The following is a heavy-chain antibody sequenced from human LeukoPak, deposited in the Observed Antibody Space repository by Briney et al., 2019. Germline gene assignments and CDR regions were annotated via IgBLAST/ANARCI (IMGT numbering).Heavy chain of an antibody. CDR2: RHYSGST. CDR3: ARHGYYDRSGYYSSFDY. CDR1: GGSVSSGNYY. V-gene: IGHV4-39*01. J-gene: IGHJ4*02. Sequence: PSETLSLTCTVSGGSVSSGNYYWSWIRQPPGKGLEWIGYRHYSGSTYYNPSLKSRVTISVDTSKNQFSLKLSSVTATDTAVYYCARHGYYDRSGYYSSFDYWGQGTLVTVSS. D-gene: IGHD3-22*01.